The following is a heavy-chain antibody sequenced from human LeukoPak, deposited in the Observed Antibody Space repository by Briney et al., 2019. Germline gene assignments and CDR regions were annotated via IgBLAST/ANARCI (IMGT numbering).Heavy chain of an antibody. D-gene: IGHD6-19*01. V-gene: IGHV4-4*02. CDR2: IYHSGST. Sequence: SETLSLTCAVSGGSISSSNWWSWVRQPPGKGLEWMGEIYHSGSTNYNPSLKSRVTISVDKSKNQFSLKLSSVTAADTAVYYCARGEGAGYSSGLYYFDYWGQGTLVTVSS. J-gene: IGHJ4*02. CDR3: ARGEGAGYSSGLYYFDY. CDR1: GGSISSSNW.